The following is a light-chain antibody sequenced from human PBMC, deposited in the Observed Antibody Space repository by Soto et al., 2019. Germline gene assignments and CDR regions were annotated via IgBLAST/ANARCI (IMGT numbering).Light chain of an antibody. Sequence: EIVLTQSPGSLSLSRGERATLCCRASQSVSSSYLAWYQRKPGQAPRLLIYGASSRATGIPDRFSGSGSGTDFTLTISRLEPEDFAVYYCQQYGSSPWTFGQGTKVDIK. CDR3: QQYGSSPWT. V-gene: IGKV3-20*01. CDR2: GAS. CDR1: QSVSSSY. J-gene: IGKJ1*01.